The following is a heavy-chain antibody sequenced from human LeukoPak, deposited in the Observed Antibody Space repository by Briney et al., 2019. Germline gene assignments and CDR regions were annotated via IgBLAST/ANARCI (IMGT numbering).Heavy chain of an antibody. V-gene: IGHV4-59*08. CDR3: ARHPRGSRYAFDI. D-gene: IGHD3-10*01. Sequence: SETLSLTCTVSGCSISSYYWIWMRQPPGKGREGLVYIYYSGSTNYNPSLKSRVTISVATSKSQFSLKLSSVTAADTAVYYCARHPRGSRYAFDIWGQGTMVTVSS. CDR1: GCSISSYY. CDR2: IYYSGST. J-gene: IGHJ3*02.